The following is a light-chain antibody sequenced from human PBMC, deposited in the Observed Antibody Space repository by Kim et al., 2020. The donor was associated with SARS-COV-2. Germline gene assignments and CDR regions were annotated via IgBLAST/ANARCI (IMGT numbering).Light chain of an antibody. J-gene: IGLJ2*01. V-gene: IGLV3-25*03. CDR3: QSADSSGTYVV. CDR1: ALPKQY. Sequence: PGQTARIICSGDALPKQYAYWYQQRPGQAPVLVIYTDNERPSGIPERFSGSSSGTTVTLTISGVQAEDEADYYCQSADSSGTYVVFGVGTQLTVL. CDR2: TDN.